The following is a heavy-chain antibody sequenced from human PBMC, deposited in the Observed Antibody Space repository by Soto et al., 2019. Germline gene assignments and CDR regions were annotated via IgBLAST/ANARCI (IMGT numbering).Heavy chain of an antibody. CDR2: IYYSGST. Sequence: PSETLSLTCTVSGGSVSSGSYYWSWILQPPGKGLEWVGYIYYSGSTNHNPSLKSRVTISVDTSKNQFSLKLSSVTAADTAVYYCARGYGRNFDYWGQGTLVTVS. CDR3: ARGYGRNFDY. J-gene: IGHJ4*02. CDR1: GGSVSSGSYY. V-gene: IGHV4-61*01. D-gene: IGHD5-18*01.